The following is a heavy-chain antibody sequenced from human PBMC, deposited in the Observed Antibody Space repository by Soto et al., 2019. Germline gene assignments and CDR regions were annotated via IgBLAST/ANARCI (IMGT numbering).Heavy chain of an antibody. J-gene: IGHJ6*02. Sequence: PGESLKISCKGSGYTYTSHWIAGVRQLPGKALEWMGIIYPGDSDNRYSPSFQSQVTISADKSINTAYLQWSSLKASDTAMYYCARLVKAVAGTSSSYYYCYGMDVWGQGTTVTVSS. CDR1: GYTYTSHW. V-gene: IGHV5-51*01. D-gene: IGHD6-19*01. CDR2: IYPGDSDN. CDR3: ARLVKAVAGTSSSYYYCYGMDV.